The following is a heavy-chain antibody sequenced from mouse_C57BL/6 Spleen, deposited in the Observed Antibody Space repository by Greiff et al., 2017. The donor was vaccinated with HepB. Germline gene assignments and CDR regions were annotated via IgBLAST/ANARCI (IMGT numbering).Heavy chain of an antibody. Sequence: EVMLVESEGGLVQPGSSMKLSCTASGFTFSDYYMAWVRQVPEKGLEWVANINYDGSSTYYLDSLKSRFIISRDNAKNILYLQMSSLKSEDTATYYCARGSSYGFAYWGQGTLVTVSA. D-gene: IGHD1-1*01. CDR3: ARGSSYGFAY. J-gene: IGHJ3*01. V-gene: IGHV5-16*01. CDR2: INYDGSST. CDR1: GFTFSDYY.